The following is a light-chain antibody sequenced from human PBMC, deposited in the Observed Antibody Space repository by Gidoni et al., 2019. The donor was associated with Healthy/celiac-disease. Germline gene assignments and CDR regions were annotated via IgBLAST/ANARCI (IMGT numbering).Light chain of an antibody. V-gene: IGKV1-39*01. Sequence: DSQLTQSPSSLSASVGDRVTITCLASQSISSYLNWYQQKPEKAPRLLNYAASSYQSGVPSRFSSSGSGTDFTLTISSLQPEDFATYYRQQSYSTPLTFGGGTKVEIK. CDR2: AAS. CDR3: QQSYSTPLT. CDR1: QSISSY. J-gene: IGKJ4*01.